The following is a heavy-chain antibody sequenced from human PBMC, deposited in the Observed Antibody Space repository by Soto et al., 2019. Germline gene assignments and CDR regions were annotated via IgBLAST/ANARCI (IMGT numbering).Heavy chain of an antibody. V-gene: IGHV3-49*04. CDR2: IRSKAYGGTT. CDR3: TRGLFVVVPAGRAYYFDY. CDR1: GFTFGDYA. J-gene: IGHJ4*02. D-gene: IGHD2-2*01. Sequence: GGSLRLSCTASGFTFGDYAMSWVRQAPGKGLEWVGFIRSKAYGGTTEYAASVKGRFTISRDDSKSIAYLQMNSLKTEDTAVYYCTRGLFVVVPAGRAYYFDYWGQGTLVTVSS.